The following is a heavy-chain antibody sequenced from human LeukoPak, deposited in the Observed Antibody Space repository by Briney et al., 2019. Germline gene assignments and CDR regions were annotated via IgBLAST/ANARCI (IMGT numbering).Heavy chain of an antibody. CDR3: GKEGGA. CDR2: IGGRGTST. Sequence: PGGSLRLSCAASGFRFSDFTMTWVRQAPGKGPEWVSAIGGRGTSTYYADSLGGRFTISRDNSKDMLYLQMNSLKVEGTATYYCGKEGGAWGQGTKVTVSS. D-gene: IGHD3-16*01. J-gene: IGHJ5*02. CDR1: GFRFSDFT. V-gene: IGHV3-23*01.